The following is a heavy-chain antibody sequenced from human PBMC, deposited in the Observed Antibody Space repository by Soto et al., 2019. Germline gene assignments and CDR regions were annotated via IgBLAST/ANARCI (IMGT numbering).Heavy chain of an antibody. CDR2: ISSSSSTI. D-gene: IGHD2-2*01. CDR1: GFTFSSYS. CDR3: ARPSGSCSSTSGKGGDAFDS. V-gene: IGHV3-48*01. J-gene: IGHJ3*02. Sequence: EVQLVESGGGLEQPGGSLRLSCVDSGFTFSSYSMNWVRQAPGKGLKWISYISSSSSTIFYADSVKGRFTISRDNAKNSLYLQMNSLRAEDTAVYYWARPSGSCSSTSGKGGDAFDSWGQGTMVTVSS.